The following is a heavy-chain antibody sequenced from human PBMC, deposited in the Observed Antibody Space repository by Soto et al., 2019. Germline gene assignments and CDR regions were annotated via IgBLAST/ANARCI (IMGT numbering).Heavy chain of an antibody. CDR2: ISAYNGNT. Sequence: QVQLVQSGAEVKKPGASVKVSCKASGYTFTSYGISWVRQAPGQGLEWMGWISAYNGNTNYAQKLQGRVTMTTDTSTSTGDIELRSLRSDDTAVYYWARDAYYYGSGSKNYYYYGMDDWGQGTTVTVSS. J-gene: IGHJ6*02. V-gene: IGHV1-18*01. CDR3: ARDAYYYGSGSKNYYYYGMDD. D-gene: IGHD3-10*01. CDR1: GYTFTSYG.